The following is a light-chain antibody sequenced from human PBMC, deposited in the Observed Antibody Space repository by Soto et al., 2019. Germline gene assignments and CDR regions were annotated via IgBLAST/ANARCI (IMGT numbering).Light chain of an antibody. V-gene: IGKV1-13*02. CDR1: QGISSA. Sequence: ATQLTQSPSSLSASVGDRVTITCRASQGISSALAWYQQKPGKAPKLLIYDASSLESGVPSRFSGSGSGTDFTLTISSLQPEDFATYYCQQFNSYPQTFGQGTRLEIK. CDR2: DAS. CDR3: QQFNSYPQT. J-gene: IGKJ5*01.